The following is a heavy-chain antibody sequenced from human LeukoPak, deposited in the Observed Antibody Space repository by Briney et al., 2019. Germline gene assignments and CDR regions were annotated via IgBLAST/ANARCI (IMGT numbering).Heavy chain of an antibody. Sequence: GSSVKVSCKASRGTFSSYAISWVRQAPGQGLEWMGGIIPIFGTANYPQKFQGRVTITADDSPSTAHMQLSTLSSEDPAVYYCAIYLGIAAAGTIGFDYWGQGTLVTVSS. CDR3: AIYLGIAAAGTIGFDY. V-gene: IGHV1-69*01. CDR1: RGTFSSYA. D-gene: IGHD6-13*01. J-gene: IGHJ4*02. CDR2: IIPIFGTA.